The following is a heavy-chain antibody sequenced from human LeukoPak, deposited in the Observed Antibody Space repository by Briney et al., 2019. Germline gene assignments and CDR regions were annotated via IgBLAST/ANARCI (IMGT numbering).Heavy chain of an antibody. D-gene: IGHD3-22*01. Sequence: PSETLSLTCTVSGGSISSYYWSWIRQPAGKGLEWIGRIYTSGSTNYNPSLKSRVTMSVDTSKNQFSLKLSSVTAADTAVYYCARILWGDDSSGYYQHFDYWGQGTLVTVSS. CDR2: IYTSGST. CDR1: GGSISSYY. CDR3: ARILWGDDSSGYYQHFDY. V-gene: IGHV4-4*07. J-gene: IGHJ4*02.